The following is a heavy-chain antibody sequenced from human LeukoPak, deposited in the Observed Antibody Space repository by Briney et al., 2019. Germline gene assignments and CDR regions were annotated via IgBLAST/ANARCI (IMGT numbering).Heavy chain of an antibody. V-gene: IGHV4-39*07. CDR2: IYYSGST. D-gene: IGHD3-10*01. Sequence: SETLSLTCTVSGGSISSSSYYWGWIRQPPGKGLEWIGSIYYSGSTYYNPFLKSRVTISVDTSKNQFSLKLSSVTAADTAVYYCASLGPSHITMVRGAAYYYYGMDVWGQGTTVTVSS. CDR3: ASLGPSHITMVRGAAYYYYGMDV. CDR1: GGSISSSSYY. J-gene: IGHJ6*02.